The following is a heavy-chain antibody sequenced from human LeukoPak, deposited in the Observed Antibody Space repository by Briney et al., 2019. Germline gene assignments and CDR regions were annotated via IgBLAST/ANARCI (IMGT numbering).Heavy chain of an antibody. J-gene: IGHJ4*02. CDR1: GFTFSSYG. Sequence: GGSLRLSCAASGFTFSSYGMHWVRQAPGKGLEWVAFIRYDGSNKYYADSVKGRFTISRDNSKNTLYLQMNSLRAEDTAVYYCAKGGTIVVVXYLFAYWGQGTLVTVSS. CDR3: AKGGTIVVVXYLFAY. V-gene: IGHV3-30*02. CDR2: IRYDGSNK. D-gene: IGHD3-22*01.